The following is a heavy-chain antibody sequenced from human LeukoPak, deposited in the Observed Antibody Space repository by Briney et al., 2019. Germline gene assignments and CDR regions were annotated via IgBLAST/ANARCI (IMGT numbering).Heavy chain of an antibody. J-gene: IGHJ6*02. V-gene: IGHV3-9*01. CDR3: AKGMGSYDYGGSGMDV. CDR1: GFTFDDYA. Sequence: GGSLRLSCAASGFTFDDYAMHWVRHGPRKGLGWVSGISRNSGSIGYSDSVNGRFTISRDNVTNSLYLQMKSLRAEDTALYDCAKGMGSYDYGGSGMDVWGQGTTVTVSS. CDR2: ISRNSGSI. D-gene: IGHD3-16*01.